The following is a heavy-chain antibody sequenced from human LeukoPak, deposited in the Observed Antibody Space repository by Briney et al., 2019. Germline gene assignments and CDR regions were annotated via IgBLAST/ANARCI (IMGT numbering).Heavy chain of an antibody. CDR2: ISYDVGKK. V-gene: IGHV3-30*18. CDR1: GFTFSSNW. Sequence: PGGSLRLSCAASGFTFSSNWMSWVRQAPGKGLEWVAVISYDVGKKYYADSVKGRFTISRDNSKNTLYLQMNSLRAEDTAVYYCAKDDYYDTSGYRDWGQGTLVTVSS. CDR3: AKDDYYDTSGYRD. J-gene: IGHJ4*02. D-gene: IGHD3-22*01.